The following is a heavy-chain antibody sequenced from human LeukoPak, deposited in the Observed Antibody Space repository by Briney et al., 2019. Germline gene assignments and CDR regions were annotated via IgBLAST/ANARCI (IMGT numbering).Heavy chain of an antibody. CDR3: AKDGLYYDFWSGPQYFDY. V-gene: IGHV3-23*01. Sequence: GGSLRLSCAASGFTFSSCAMSWVRQAPGRGLEWVSAISGSGGSTYYADSVKGRFTISRDNSKNTLYLQMNSLRAEDTAVYYCAKDGLYYDFWSGPQYFDYWGQGTLVTVSS. D-gene: IGHD3-3*01. CDR1: GFTFSSCA. J-gene: IGHJ4*02. CDR2: ISGSGGST.